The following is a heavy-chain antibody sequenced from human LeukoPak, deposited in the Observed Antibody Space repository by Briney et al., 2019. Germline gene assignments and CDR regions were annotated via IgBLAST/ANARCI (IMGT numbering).Heavy chain of an antibody. J-gene: IGHJ6*03. CDR2: IYYSGST. V-gene: IGHV4-39*07. Sequence: SETLSLTCTVSGGSISSSSYYWGWIRQPPGKGLEWIGSIYYSGSTYYNPSLKSRVTISVDTSKNQFSLKLSSVTAADTAVYYCARFWGPSYYYYMDVWGKGTTVTVSS. CDR3: ARFWGPSYYYYMDV. D-gene: IGHD7-27*01. CDR1: GGSISSSSYY.